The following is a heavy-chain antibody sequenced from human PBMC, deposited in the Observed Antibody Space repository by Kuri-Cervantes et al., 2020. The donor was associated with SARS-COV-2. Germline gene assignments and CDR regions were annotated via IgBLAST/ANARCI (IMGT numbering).Heavy chain of an antibody. D-gene: IGHD1-1*01. V-gene: IGHV1-2*04. CDR3: AREGGGTIHYYYYDMDV. CDR1: GYTFTGYY. CDR2: INPNSGGT. J-gene: IGHJ6*02. Sequence: ASVNVSCKASGYTFTGYYMHWVRQAPGQGLEWMGWINPNSGGTNYAQKFPGWVTLTRDTSLSPAYMELSRLRSDDTAVYYWAREGGGTIHYYYYDMDVWGQGTTVTGAS.